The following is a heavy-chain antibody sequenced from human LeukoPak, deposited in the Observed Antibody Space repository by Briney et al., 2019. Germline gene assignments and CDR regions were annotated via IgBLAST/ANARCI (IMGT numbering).Heavy chain of an antibody. V-gene: IGHV3-48*03. D-gene: IGHD1-26*01. CDR2: ISSSGSTI. CDR3: TSKGGALNYFDY. Sequence: GGSLRLSCAASGLTFSAYEMNWVRQAPGKGLEWVSYISSSGSTIYYADSLKGRFTISRDNAKNLLYLQMNSLRAEDTAVYYCTSKGGALNYFDYWGQGTLVTVSS. CDR1: GLTFSAYE. J-gene: IGHJ4*02.